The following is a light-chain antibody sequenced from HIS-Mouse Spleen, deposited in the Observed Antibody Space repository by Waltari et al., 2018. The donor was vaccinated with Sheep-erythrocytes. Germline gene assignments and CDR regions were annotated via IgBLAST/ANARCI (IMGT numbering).Light chain of an antibody. CDR2: DFS. J-gene: IGLJ1*01. CDR3: CSYAGSYNHV. V-gene: IGLV2-11*01. CDR1: SSDVGGYNY. Sequence: QSALTQPASVSGSPGQSITISCTGTSSDVGGYNYVSWYQQHPGKAPKLMIYDFSKRPSLGPDRFSGSKSGNTASLTISGLQAEDEADYYCCSYAGSYNHVFATGTKVTVL.